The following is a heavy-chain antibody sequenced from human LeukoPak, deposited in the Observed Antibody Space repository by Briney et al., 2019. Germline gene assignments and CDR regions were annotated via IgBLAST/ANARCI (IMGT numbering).Heavy chain of an antibody. J-gene: IGHJ4*02. D-gene: IGHD3-9*01. CDR3: ARGQVSTGTLDY. CDR1: GYTFTSYY. CDR2: INPSGVST. Sequence: GASLKVSCKASGYTFTSYYMHWVRQAPGQGLEWVGVINPSGVSTINAQKFQGRVSMTRDTSTSTVYMELSSLRFDDTAVFYCARGQVSTGTLDYWGQGTLVTV. V-gene: IGHV1-46*01.